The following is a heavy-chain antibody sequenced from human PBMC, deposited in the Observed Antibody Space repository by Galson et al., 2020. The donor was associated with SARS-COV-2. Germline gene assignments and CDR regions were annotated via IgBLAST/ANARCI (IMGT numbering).Heavy chain of an antibody. CDR3: ARASGYYYGSGSYYNLKPAFDY. Sequence: SQASETLSLTCAVYGGSFSGYYWSWIRQPPGKGLEWIGEINHSGSTNYNPSLKSRVTISVDTSKNQFSLKLSSVTAADTAVYYCARASGYYYGSGSYYNLKPAFDYWGQGTLVTVSS. CDR2: INHSGST. V-gene: IGHV4-34*01. J-gene: IGHJ4*02. CDR1: GGSFSGYY. D-gene: IGHD3-10*01.